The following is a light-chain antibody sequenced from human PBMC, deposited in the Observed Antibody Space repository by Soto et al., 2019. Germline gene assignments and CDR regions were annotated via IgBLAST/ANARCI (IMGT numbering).Light chain of an antibody. CDR1: SSSIGGNS. CDR3: GSWDSSLSAYV. Sequence: QSGLTQPPSWSASPGQKVTISCSGSSSSIGGNSVSWYQQLPGTAPKLLIYDDNKRPSGIPDRFSGSKSGTSATLGITGFQTGDEADYYCGSWDSSLSAYVFGTGTKVTVL. J-gene: IGLJ1*01. CDR2: DDN. V-gene: IGLV1-51*01.